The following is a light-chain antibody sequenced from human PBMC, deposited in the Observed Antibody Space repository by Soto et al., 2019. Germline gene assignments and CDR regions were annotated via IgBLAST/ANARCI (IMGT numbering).Light chain of an antibody. J-gene: IGKJ1*01. Sequence: EIVMTQSPATLSVSPGERATLSCRASQSDSSNLAWYQQKPGQAPRLLIYGASTRATGIPARFSGSGSGTEFTLTISSLQSEDFAVYYCQQYNNWPLFGQGTKVEIK. CDR1: QSDSSN. V-gene: IGKV3-15*01. CDR2: GAS. CDR3: QQYNNWPL.